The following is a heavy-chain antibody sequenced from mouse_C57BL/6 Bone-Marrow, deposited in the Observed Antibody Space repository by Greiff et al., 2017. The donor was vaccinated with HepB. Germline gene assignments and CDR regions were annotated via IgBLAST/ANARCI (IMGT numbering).Heavy chain of an antibody. V-gene: IGHV1-64*01. D-gene: IGHD1-1*01. CDR1: GYTFTSYW. CDR3: ARWYYGSSDWYFDV. Sequence: QVQLQQPGAELVKPGASVKLSCKASGYTFTSYWMHWVKQRPGQGLEWIGMLDPNSGSTNYNEKFKSKATLTVDKSSSTAYMQLSSLTSEGAAVYYCARWYYGSSDWYFDVWGRGTPVTVSS. CDR2: LDPNSGST. J-gene: IGHJ1*03.